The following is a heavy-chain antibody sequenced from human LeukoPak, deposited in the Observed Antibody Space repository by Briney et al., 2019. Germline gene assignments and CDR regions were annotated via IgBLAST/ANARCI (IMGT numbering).Heavy chain of an antibody. J-gene: IGHJ6*02. CDR1: GFTFDDYA. Sequence: GRSLRLSCAASGFTFDDYAMHWVRQAPGKGLEWVSGISWNSGSIGYADSVKGRFTISRDNAKNSLYLQMNSLRAEDTALYYCAKDGYCSGGSCPYSLYGMDVWGQGTTVTVSS. D-gene: IGHD2-15*01. V-gene: IGHV3-9*01. CDR3: AKDGYCSGGSCPYSLYGMDV. CDR2: ISWNSGSI.